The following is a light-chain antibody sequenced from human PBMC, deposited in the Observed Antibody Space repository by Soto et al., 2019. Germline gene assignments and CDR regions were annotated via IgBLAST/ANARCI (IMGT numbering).Light chain of an antibody. CDR3: QQYNSYSWT. J-gene: IGKJ1*01. CDR1: QTISSW. V-gene: IGKV1-5*01. Sequence: DIQMTQSPSTLSGSVGDRVTITCRASQTISSWLAWYQQKPGKAPKLLIYDASSLESGVPSRFSGSGSGTEFTLTISSPQPDDFATYYCQQYNSYSWTFGQGTKVDIK. CDR2: DAS.